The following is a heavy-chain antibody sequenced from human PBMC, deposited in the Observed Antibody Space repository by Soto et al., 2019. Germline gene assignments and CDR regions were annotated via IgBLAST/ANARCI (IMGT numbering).Heavy chain of an antibody. CDR2: IYYSGST. J-gene: IGHJ5*02. CDR1: GGSISSSSYY. Sequence: SETLSLTCTVSGGSISSSSYYWGWIRQPPGKGLERIGSIYYSGSTYYNPSLKSRVTISVDTSKNQFSLKLSSVTAADTAVYYCARDACSSTSCYKPFDPWGQGTLVTVSS. V-gene: IGHV4-39*02. D-gene: IGHD2-2*02. CDR3: ARDACSSTSCYKPFDP.